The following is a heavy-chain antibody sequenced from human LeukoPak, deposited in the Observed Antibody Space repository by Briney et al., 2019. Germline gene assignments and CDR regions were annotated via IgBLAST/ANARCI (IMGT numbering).Heavy chain of an antibody. D-gene: IGHD6-6*01. CDR3: ARGAPRLAAPPGVDY. CDR1: GYTFTGYY. V-gene: IGHV1-2*02. CDR2: INPNSGGT. J-gene: IGHJ4*02. Sequence: ASVKVSXKASGYTFTGYYMHWVRQAPGQGLEWMGWINPNSGGTNYAQKFQGRVTMTRDTSISTAYMEVSRLTSDDTAVYYCARGAPRLAAPPGVDYWGRGTPVTVSS.